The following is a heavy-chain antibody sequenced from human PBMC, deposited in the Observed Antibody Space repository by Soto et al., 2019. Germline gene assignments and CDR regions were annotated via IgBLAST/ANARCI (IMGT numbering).Heavy chain of an antibody. CDR2: IWYDGTNK. D-gene: IGHD6-13*01. J-gene: IGHJ3*02. V-gene: IGHV3-33*01. Sequence: RLSCSASAFTFINLSQHWARQALSEEVVGVATIWYDGTNKYYVDSGHGGFTCVNDTSENTLYLQMNSLRAGDTAIYYCARDIGDQTSRWTDAFDIWGQGTMVTV. CDR1: AFTFINLS. CDR3: ARDIGDQTSRWTDAFDI.